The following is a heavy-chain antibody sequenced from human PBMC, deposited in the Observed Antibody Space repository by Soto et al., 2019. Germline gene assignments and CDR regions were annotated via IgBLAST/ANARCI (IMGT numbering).Heavy chain of an antibody. J-gene: IGHJ4*02. CDR3: EYQPDDY. CDR2: LIPIFGTE. V-gene: IGHV1-69*12. D-gene: IGHD2-2*01. Sequence: QVQLVQSGAEVKKPGSSVKVSCKASGGTFSSYAISWVRQAPGQGREWMGGLIPIFGTESYAQKFQGRVTITADESTSTAYLELGSLRSDETAVYYCEYQPDDYWGEGALVTFSS. CDR1: GGTFSSYA.